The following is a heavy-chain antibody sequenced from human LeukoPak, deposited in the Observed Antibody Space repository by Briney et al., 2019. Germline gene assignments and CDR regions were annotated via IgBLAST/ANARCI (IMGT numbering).Heavy chain of an antibody. J-gene: IGHJ4*02. V-gene: IGHV4-61*02. CDR1: GGSISSGSYY. CDR2: IYTSGST. Sequence: PSETLSLTCTVSGGSISSGSYYWSWIRQPAGKGLEWIGRIYTSGSTNYNPSLKSRVTISVDTSKNQFSLKLSSVTAADTAVYYCARSPRASRHYLPVDDYFDFWGQGTLITVSS. CDR3: ARSPRASRHYLPVDDYFDF. D-gene: IGHD2-2*01.